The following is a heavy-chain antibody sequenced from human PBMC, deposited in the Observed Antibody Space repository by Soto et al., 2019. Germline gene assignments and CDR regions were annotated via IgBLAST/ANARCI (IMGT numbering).Heavy chain of an antibody. V-gene: IGHV1-2*02. CDR1: GYTFTGYY. CDR2: INPNSGGT. Sequence: ASVKVSCKASGYTFTGYYMHWVRQAPGQGLEWMGWINPNSGGTNYAQKFQGRVTMTRDTSISTAYMELSRLRSDDTAVYYCARDRSITIFGVVIDFDYWGQGTLVTVSS. D-gene: IGHD3-3*01. J-gene: IGHJ4*02. CDR3: ARDRSITIFGVVIDFDY.